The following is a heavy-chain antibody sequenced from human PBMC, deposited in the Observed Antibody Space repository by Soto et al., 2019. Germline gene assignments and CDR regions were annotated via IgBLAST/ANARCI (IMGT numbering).Heavy chain of an antibody. J-gene: IGHJ4*02. D-gene: IGHD2-2*01. CDR1: GFTFSSYA. CDR2: ISGSGGST. V-gene: IGHV3-23*01. CDR3: ATDIVVVPAAMLDY. Sequence: LSLTCAASGFTFSSYAMSWVRQAPGKGLEWVSAISGSGGSTYYADSVKGRFTISRDNSKNTLYLQMNSLRAEDTAVYYCATDIVVVPAAMLDYWGQGTLVTVSS.